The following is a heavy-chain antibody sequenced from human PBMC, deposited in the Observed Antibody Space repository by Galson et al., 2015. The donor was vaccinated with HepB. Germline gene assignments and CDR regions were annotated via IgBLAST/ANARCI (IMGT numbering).Heavy chain of an antibody. D-gene: IGHD2-2*02. CDR1: GFTFSDYY. V-gene: IGHV3-11*06. CDR3: ASIERRYCSSTSCYMAFDI. CDR2: ISSSSSYT. J-gene: IGHJ3*02. Sequence: SLRLSCAASGFTFSDYYMSWIRQAPGKGLEWVSYISSSSSYTNYADSVKGRFTISRDNAKNSLYLQMNSLRAEDTAVYYCASIERRYCSSTSCYMAFDIWGQGTMVTVSS.